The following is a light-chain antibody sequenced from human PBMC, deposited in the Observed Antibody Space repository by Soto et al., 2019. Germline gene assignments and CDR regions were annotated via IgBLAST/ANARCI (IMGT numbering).Light chain of an antibody. CDR3: SSYVGSNNFYV. J-gene: IGLJ1*01. CDR1: SSDVGDYKY. V-gene: IGLV2-8*01. CDR2: EVT. Sequence: QSVLTQPPSASGSPGQSVTISCTGTSSDVGDYKYVSWHQKHPGKAPKLMIYEVTKRPSGVPDRFSGSKSGNTASLTVSGLQAEDEADYYCSSYVGSNNFYVFGTGTKVTVL.